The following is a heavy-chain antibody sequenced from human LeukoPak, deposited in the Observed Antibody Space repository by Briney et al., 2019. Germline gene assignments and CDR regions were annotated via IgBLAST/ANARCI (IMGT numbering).Heavy chain of an antibody. CDR1: GGSISSYY. V-gene: IGHV4-59*01. J-gene: IGHJ3*02. CDR2: IYYSGST. CDR3: ARVRRRLDAFDI. Sequence: SETLSLTCTVSGGSISSYYWSWIWQPPGKGLEWIGYIYYSGSTNYNPSLKSRVTISVDTSKNQFSLKLSSVTAADTAVYYCARVRRRLDAFDIWGQGTMVTVSS.